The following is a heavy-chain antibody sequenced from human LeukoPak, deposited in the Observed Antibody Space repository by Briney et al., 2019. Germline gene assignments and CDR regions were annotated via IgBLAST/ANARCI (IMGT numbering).Heavy chain of an antibody. CDR3: ARLSTVVTFDY. D-gene: IGHD4-23*01. Sequence: GRSLRLSCAASGFTFGTYWMSWVRQAPGKGLEWVANIKEDGSVNAYVDSVKGRFTVSRDNAKNSLDLQMHSLRVEDAAVYYCARLSTVVTFDYWGQGTLVTVSS. J-gene: IGHJ4*02. V-gene: IGHV3-7*01. CDR2: IKEDGSVN. CDR1: GFTFGTYW.